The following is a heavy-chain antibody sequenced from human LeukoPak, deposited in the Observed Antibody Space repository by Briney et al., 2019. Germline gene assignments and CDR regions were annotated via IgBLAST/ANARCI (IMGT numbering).Heavy chain of an antibody. CDR1: GFNFSSCG. J-gene: IGHJ4*02. CDR3: VKEASWSGYYITYYFDN. Sequence: GGSQRLSCAASGFNFSSCGMHWVRQAPGKGLERVAFIRYDINTKSYAESVRGRFTISRDNSNNTLYLEMNSLRPEDTAVYYCVKEASWSGYYITYYFDNWGQGTLVTVSS. CDR2: IRYDINTK. V-gene: IGHV3-30*02. D-gene: IGHD3-3*01.